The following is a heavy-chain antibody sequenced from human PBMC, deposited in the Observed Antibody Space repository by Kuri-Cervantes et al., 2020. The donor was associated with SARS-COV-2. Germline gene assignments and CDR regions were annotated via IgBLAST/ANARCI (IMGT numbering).Heavy chain of an antibody. CDR1: GYTFTGYY. D-gene: IGHD6-6*01. CDR2: INPNSGGT. J-gene: IGHJ4*02. CDR3: ARDLGSSSQDDY. V-gene: IGHV1-2*02. Sequence: ASVKVSCKASGYTFTGYYMHWVRQAPGQGLEWMGWINPNSGGTNYAQKFQGRVTMTRDTSIGTAYMELSRLRSDDTAVYYCARDLGSSSQDDYWGQGTLVTVSS.